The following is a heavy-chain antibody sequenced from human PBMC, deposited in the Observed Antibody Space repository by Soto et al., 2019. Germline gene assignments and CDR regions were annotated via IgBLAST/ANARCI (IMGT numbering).Heavy chain of an antibody. CDR2: INHSGST. Sequence: SETLSLTCAVYGGSFSGYYWSWIRQPPGKGLEWIGEINHSGSTNYNPSLKSRVTISVDTSKNQFSLKLSSVTAGDTAVYYWAGDPASGANSSYGMEVGGKGTT. V-gene: IGHV4-34*01. D-gene: IGHD4-17*01. J-gene: IGHJ6*04. CDR3: AGDPASGANSSYGMEV. CDR1: GGSFSGYY.